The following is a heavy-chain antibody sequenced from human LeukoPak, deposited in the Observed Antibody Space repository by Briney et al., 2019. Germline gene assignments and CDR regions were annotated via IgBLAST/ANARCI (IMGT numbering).Heavy chain of an antibody. V-gene: IGHV4-39*07. D-gene: IGHD3-22*01. CDR2: IYYSGST. CDR3: ARDLTMIVVVISLDAFDI. CDR1: GGSISSSSYY. J-gene: IGHJ3*02. Sequence: SETLSLTCTVSGGSISSSSYYWGWIRQPPGKGLEWIGSIYYSGSTYYNPSLKSRVTISVDTSKNQFSLKLSSVTAADTAVYYCARDLTMIVVVISLDAFDIWGQGTMVTVSS.